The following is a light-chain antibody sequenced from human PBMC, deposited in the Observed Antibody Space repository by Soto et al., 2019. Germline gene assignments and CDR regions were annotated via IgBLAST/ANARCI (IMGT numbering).Light chain of an antibody. CDR1: SSDIGGYNY. Sequence: TKPRSLSGSPGQSVTISCTGTSSDIGGYNYVSWYQQHPGKAPKLMIYDVIKRPSGVPDRFSGSKSGNTASLTIYGLQAEDEADYYCCSYAGSYTHVFGTGTKVTVL. J-gene: IGLJ1*01. V-gene: IGLV2-11*01. CDR2: DVI. CDR3: CSYAGSYTHV.